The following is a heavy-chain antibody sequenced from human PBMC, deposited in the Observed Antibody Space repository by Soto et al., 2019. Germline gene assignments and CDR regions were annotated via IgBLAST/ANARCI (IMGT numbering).Heavy chain of an antibody. Sequence: QVQLVESGGSVVQPGRSLRLSCAASGFTFSSYGMHWVRQAPGKGLEWVAVIWYDGSNKYYADSVKGRFTISRDNSKNTLYLQMNSLRAEDTAVYYCARGSGSYASWFDPWGQGTLVTVSS. V-gene: IGHV3-33*01. D-gene: IGHD1-26*01. J-gene: IGHJ5*02. CDR2: IWYDGSNK. CDR1: GFTFSSYG. CDR3: ARGSGSYASWFDP.